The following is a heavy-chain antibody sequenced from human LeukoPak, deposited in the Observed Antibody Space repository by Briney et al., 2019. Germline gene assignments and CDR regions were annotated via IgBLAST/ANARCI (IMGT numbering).Heavy chain of an antibody. V-gene: IGHV3-53*01. Sequence: GGSLRLSCAASGFTVSSNYMSWVRQAPGKGLEWVSGIRVSGSTYYPDSVTGRFTISRDNSENTLYLQMSGLRAEDTAIYYCAKGTGDTAYYFDFWGQGVLVTVSS. D-gene: IGHD7-27*01. CDR2: IRVSGST. CDR1: GFTVSSNY. J-gene: IGHJ4*02. CDR3: AKGTGDTAYYFDF.